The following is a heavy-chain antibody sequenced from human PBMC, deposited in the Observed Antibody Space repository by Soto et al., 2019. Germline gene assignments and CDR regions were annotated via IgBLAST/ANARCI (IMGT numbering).Heavy chain of an antibody. CDR3: ARGQRALITYGPFDP. CDR1: GLTLSSYA. V-gene: IGHV3-23*01. CDR2: FSGTGGYT. J-gene: IGHJ5*02. D-gene: IGHD4-17*01. Sequence: LRLSCAASGLTLSSYAMSWVRQAPGKGLEWVSTFSGTGGYTYYADSVKGRFTISRDDSKNTLFLHMNSLRAADTAVYYCARGQRALITYGPFDPWGQGTLVTVSS.